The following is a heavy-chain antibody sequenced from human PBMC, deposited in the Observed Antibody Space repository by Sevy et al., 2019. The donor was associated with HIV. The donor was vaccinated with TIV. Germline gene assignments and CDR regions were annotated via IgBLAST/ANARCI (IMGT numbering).Heavy chain of an antibody. D-gene: IGHD2-8*01. CDR2: MRQDGRET. Sequence: GGSLRLSCEASGFSFSDYWMTWVRQAPGKGLEWVANMRQDGRETYYVDSVKGRFTVSRDNSKNSLYLQMNNLRAEDTAVYYCAREGCTKPHDYWGQGTLVTVSS. CDR3: AREGCTKPHDY. J-gene: IGHJ4*02. V-gene: IGHV3-7*03. CDR1: GFSFSDYW.